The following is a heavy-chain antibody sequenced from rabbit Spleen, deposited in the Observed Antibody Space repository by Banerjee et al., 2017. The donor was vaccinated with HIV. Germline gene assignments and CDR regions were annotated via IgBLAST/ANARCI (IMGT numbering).Heavy chain of an antibody. CDR1: GFDFSSDA. Sequence: EESGGGLVKPGASLTLTCKASGFDFSSDAMCWVRQAPGKGPECIACIYNGDGSTYYASWVNGRFTVSKTSSTTVTLQMPSLTAADTAAYFCARDLIGVIGWNFNLWGPGTLVTVS. J-gene: IGHJ4*01. D-gene: IGHD1-1*01. CDR3: ARDLIGVIGWNFNL. V-gene: IGHV1S47*01. CDR2: IYNGDGST.